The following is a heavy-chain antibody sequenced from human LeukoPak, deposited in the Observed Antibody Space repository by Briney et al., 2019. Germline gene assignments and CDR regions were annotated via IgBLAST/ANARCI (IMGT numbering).Heavy chain of an antibody. J-gene: IGHJ5*02. Sequence: SETLSLTCAVSGGSISSGGYSWSWIRQPPGKGLEWIGYIYHSGSTYYNPSLKSRVTISVDRSKNQFSLKLSSVTAADTAVYYCARSLKGWFDPWGQGTLVTVSP. CDR3: ARSLKGWFDP. V-gene: IGHV4-30-2*01. CDR1: GGSISSGGYS. D-gene: IGHD4/OR15-4a*01. CDR2: IYHSGST.